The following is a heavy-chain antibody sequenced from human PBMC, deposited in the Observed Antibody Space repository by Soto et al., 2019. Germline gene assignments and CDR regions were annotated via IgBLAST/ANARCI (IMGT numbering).Heavy chain of an antibody. Sequence: ASVKVSCKPSGYTFTGYYIHWVRQAPGQGLEWMGWINPNSGATNYALKFQGRVTMTRDTSISAAYMELNSLTSDDTAVYYCARSRLTDYSLDYWGQGTLVTVSS. V-gene: IGHV1-2*02. J-gene: IGHJ4*02. CDR3: ARSRLTDYSLDY. CDR1: GYTFTGYY. D-gene: IGHD4-4*01. CDR2: INPNSGAT.